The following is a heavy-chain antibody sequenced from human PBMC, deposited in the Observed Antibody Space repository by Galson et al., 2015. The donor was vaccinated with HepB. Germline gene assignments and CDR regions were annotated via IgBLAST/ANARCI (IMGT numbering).Heavy chain of an antibody. CDR3: APTGSDTG. J-gene: IGHJ4*02. CDR2: ITASGRRT. D-gene: IGHD3-10*01. V-gene: IGHV3-23*01. Sequence: SLRLSCAASGFTFINYPMNWVRQAPGKGPEWVAGITASGRRTSYADSVKGRFTISRDTSKNILYLQMNSLRAEDTALYYCAPTGSDTGWGQGTLVTVSS. CDR1: GFTFINYP.